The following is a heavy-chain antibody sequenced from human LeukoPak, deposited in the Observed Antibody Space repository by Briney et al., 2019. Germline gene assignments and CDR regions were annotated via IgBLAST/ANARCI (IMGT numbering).Heavy chain of an antibody. J-gene: IGHJ6*02. CDR1: GFTFSSYA. Sequence: GGSLRLSCAASGFTFSSYAMSWVPQAPGKGLEWVSAISGSGGSTYYADSVKGRFTISRDNAKNSLYLQMNSLRAEDTAVYYCARDITSSMSRGVKYYGMDAWGQGTTVTVSS. CDR2: ISGSGGST. D-gene: IGHD3-10*01. CDR3: ARDITSSMSRGVKYYGMDA. V-gene: IGHV3-23*01.